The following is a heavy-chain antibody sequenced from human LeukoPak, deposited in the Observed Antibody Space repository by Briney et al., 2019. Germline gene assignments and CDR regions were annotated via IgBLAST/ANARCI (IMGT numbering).Heavy chain of an antibody. CDR1: GFTFSSYS. CDR3: ARDELGELTMGNWFDP. Sequence: GGSLRLSCAASGFTFSSYSMNWVRQAPGKGLEWVSSISSSSSYIYYADSMKGRFTISRDNAKNSLYLQMNSLRAEDTAVYYCARDELGELTMGNWFDPLGPGNPGHRLL. D-gene: IGHD3-10*01. J-gene: IGHJ5*02. V-gene: IGHV3-21*01. CDR2: ISSSSSYI.